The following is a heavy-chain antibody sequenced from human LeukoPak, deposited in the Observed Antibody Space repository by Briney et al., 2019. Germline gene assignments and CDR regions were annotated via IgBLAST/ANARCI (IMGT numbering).Heavy chain of an antibody. CDR3: ARSKYYDFWSGYSHFDY. V-gene: IGHV4-34*01. Sequence: SETLSLTCAVYGGSFSGYYWSWIRQPPGRGLEWIGEINHSGSTNYNPSLKSRVTISVDTSKNQFSLKLSSVTAADTAVYYCARSKYYDFWSGYSHFDYWGQGTLVTVSS. J-gene: IGHJ4*02. CDR1: GGSFSGYY. D-gene: IGHD3-3*01. CDR2: INHSGST.